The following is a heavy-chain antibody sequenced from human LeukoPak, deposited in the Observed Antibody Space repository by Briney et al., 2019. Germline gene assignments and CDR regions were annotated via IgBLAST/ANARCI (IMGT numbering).Heavy chain of an antibody. CDR1: GFTFSSFA. CDR3: AKSTVITPFDY. D-gene: IGHD4-23*01. V-gene: IGHV3-23*01. CDR2: ISGSGGSK. J-gene: IGHJ4*02. Sequence: GGSLRLSCAASGFTFSSFAMMWLRPAPGKGREGGSAISGSGGSKYYADSVKGRFTISRDNSKNTLYLQMNSLRAEDTAVYYCAKSTVITPFDYWGQGTLVTVSS.